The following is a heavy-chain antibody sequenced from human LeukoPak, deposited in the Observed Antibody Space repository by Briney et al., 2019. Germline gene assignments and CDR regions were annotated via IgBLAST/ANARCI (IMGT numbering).Heavy chain of an antibody. J-gene: IGHJ4*02. D-gene: IGHD3-22*01. CDR2: ISWNSGSI. CDR1: GFTFDDYA. V-gene: IGHV3-9*01. Sequence: GRSLRLSCAASGFTFDDYAMHRVRQAPGKGLEWVSGISWNSGSIGYADSVKGRFTISRDNAKNSLYLQMNSLRAEDTASYYCAKDILLQRDYDSSGYYDYWGQGALVTVSS. CDR3: AKDILLQRDYDSSGYYDY.